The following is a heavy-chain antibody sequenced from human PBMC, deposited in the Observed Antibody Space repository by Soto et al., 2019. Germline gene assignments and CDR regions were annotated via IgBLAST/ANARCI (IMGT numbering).Heavy chain of an antibody. Sequence: ASVKVSCKAVRYIFTNYGVSWVRQAPGQGLEWMGWITTYNGNTEYAQKFQGRVTMTRDTSTSTVYMELSSLRSEDTAVYYCARYFVYYYDSSGYYESNWFDPWGQGTLVTVSS. V-gene: IGHV1-18*01. J-gene: IGHJ5*02. CDR3: ARYFVYYYDSSGYYESNWFDP. CDR2: ITTYNGNT. CDR1: RYIFTNYG. D-gene: IGHD3-22*01.